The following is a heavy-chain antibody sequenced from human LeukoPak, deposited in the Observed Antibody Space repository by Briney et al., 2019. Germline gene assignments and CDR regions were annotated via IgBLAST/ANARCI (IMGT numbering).Heavy chain of an antibody. V-gene: IGHV3-48*01. CDR1: GFTFSSYS. D-gene: IGHD2-15*01. CDR3: ARDVLYCSGGSCYPYYFDY. J-gene: IGHJ4*02. CDR2: ISSSSSTI. Sequence: GGSLRLSCPASGFTFSSYSMNWVRQAPGKGLEWVSYISSSSSTIYYADSVKGRFTISRDNAKNSLYLQMNSLRAEDTAVYYCARDVLYCSGGSCYPYYFDYRGQGTLVTVSS.